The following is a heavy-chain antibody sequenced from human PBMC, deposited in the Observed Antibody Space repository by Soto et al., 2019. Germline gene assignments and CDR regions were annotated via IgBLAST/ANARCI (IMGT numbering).Heavy chain of an antibody. D-gene: IGHD6-13*01. J-gene: IGHJ6*03. Sequence: SETLSLTCTVSGGSISSGDYYWSWIRQPPGKGLEWIGYIYYSGSTYYNPSLKSRVTISVDTSKNQFSLKLSSVTAADTAVYYCASGRNSSSWRRYYYYYMDVWGKGTTVTVSS. CDR3: ASGRNSSSWRRYYYYYMDV. V-gene: IGHV4-30-4*01. CDR1: GGSISSGDYY. CDR2: IYYSGST.